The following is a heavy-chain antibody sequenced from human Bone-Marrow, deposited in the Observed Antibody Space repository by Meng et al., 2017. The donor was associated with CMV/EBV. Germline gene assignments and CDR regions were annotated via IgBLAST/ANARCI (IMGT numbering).Heavy chain of an antibody. D-gene: IGHD6-6*01. CDR1: GGSVSSGSYY. CDR3: AREGGIAARPYYYYGMDV. J-gene: IGHJ6*02. V-gene: IGHV4-61*01. CDR2: IYYSGST. Sequence: SETLSLTCTVSGGSVSSGSYYWSWIRQPPGKGLEWIGYIYYSGSTNYNPSLKSRVTISVDTSKNQFSLKLSSVTAADTAVYYCAREGGIAARPYYYYGMDVWGQGTTVTVSS.